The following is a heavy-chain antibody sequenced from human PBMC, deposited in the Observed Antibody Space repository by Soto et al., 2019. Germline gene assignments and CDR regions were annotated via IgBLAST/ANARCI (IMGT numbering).Heavy chain of an antibody. CDR1: GGSISSGGYY. D-gene: IGHD6-13*01. J-gene: IGHJ3*02. V-gene: IGHV4-31*03. Sequence: NPSETLSLTCTVSGGSISSGGYYWSWIRQHPGKGLEWIGYIYYSGSTYYNPSLKSRVTISVDTSKNQFSLKLSSVTAADTAVYYCARNTAAAGPDAFDIWGQGTMVT. CDR2: IYYSGST. CDR3: ARNTAAAGPDAFDI.